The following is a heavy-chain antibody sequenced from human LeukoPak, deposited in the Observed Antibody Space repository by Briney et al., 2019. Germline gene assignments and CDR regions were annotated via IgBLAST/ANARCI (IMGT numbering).Heavy chain of an antibody. V-gene: IGHV4-59*01. J-gene: IGHJ2*01. CDR3: ARDTAVAGTWYFDL. Sequence: SETLSLTCTVSGGSISSCYWSWIRQPPGKGLEWIGYIYYSGSTNYNPSLKSRVTISVDTSKNQFSLKLSSVTAADTAVYYCARDTAVAGTWYFDLWGRGTLVTVSS. CDR2: IYYSGST. CDR1: GGSISSCY. D-gene: IGHD6-19*01.